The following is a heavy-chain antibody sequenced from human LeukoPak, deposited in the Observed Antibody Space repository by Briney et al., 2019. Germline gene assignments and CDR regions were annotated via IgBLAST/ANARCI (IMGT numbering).Heavy chain of an antibody. D-gene: IGHD5-18*01. CDR2: IYYSGST. CDR3: ARGYSYGPKWFDP. CDR1: GGSLSSYY. J-gene: IGHJ5*02. Sequence: PSETLSLTCTVSGGSLSSYYWSWIRQPPGKGLEWIGYIYYSGSTNYNPSLKSRVTISVDTSKNQFSLKLSSVTAADTAVYYCARGYSYGPKWFDPWGQGTLVTVSS. V-gene: IGHV4-59*01.